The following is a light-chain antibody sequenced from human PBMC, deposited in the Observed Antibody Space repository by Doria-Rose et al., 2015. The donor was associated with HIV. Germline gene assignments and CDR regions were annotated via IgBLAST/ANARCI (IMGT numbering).Light chain of an antibody. Sequence: RVTITCRASQGIRSYLAWYQQKPGKAPKLLIYGASTLQDGVHWRFSGSGSGTDFTLTISSLQPEDFATYYCQQLNTYPLTFGGGAKVVIK. J-gene: IGKJ4*01. CDR2: GAS. CDR3: QQLNTYPLT. V-gene: IGKV1-9*01. CDR1: QGIRSY.